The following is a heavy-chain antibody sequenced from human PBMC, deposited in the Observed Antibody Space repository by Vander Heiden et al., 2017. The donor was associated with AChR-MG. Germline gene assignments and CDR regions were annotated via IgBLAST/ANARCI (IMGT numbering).Heavy chain of an antibody. D-gene: IGHD4-4*01. CDR1: GYTSTTCG. CDR3: ARDPSDRYATVTLPFDD. V-gene: IGHV1-18*01. J-gene: IGHJ4*02. CDR2: IIAYNGYT. Sequence: QVQLVQSGAQAKKPGASVKVSCRASGYTSTTCGISRVRQAPGQGLDWMGVIIAYNGYTDYQKKLHVRVTMTTDTAQSTAYVDLRSLNSDQTAVYYCARDPSDRYATVTLPFDDRGQGTLVTVSS.